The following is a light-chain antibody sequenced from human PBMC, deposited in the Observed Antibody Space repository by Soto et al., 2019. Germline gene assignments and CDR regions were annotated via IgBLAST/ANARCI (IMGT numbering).Light chain of an antibody. V-gene: IGKV1-5*01. Sequence: DIQMTKSPSTLSASVEDRVTITCRARQRIISWLSLYQQKPGKAHKLMIYDASSLESGVPSRFIVSVSGTEFTLAIRSLQPDDFATYYCQQYNSYALSFGGGTQVAIK. J-gene: IGKJ4*01. CDR2: DAS. CDR1: QRIISW. CDR3: QQYNSYALS.